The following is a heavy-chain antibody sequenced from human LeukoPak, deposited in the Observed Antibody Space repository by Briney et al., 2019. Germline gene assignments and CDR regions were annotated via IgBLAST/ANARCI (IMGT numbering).Heavy chain of an antibody. D-gene: IGHD1-26*01. J-gene: IGHJ5*02. CDR1: GGTFSSYA. Sequence: GASVKVSCKASGGTFSSYAISWVRQAPGQGLEWMGGIIPIFGTANYAQKFQGRVTITADKSTSTAYMELSSLRSEDTAVYYCARTPIVGATKPYNWFDPWGQGTLVTVSS. CDR2: IIPIFGTA. V-gene: IGHV1-69*06. CDR3: ARTPIVGATKPYNWFDP.